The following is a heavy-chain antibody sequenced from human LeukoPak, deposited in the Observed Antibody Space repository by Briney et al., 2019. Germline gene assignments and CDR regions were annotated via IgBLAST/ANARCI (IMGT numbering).Heavy chain of an antibody. CDR3: ARASYCSGGSCYSDY. Sequence: SSETLSLTCTVSGGSISSSSYYWGWIRQPPGKGLEWIGSIYYSGSTYYNPSLKSRVTISVDTSKNQFSLKLSSVTAADTAVYYCARASYCSGGSCYSDYWGQGTLVTVSS. CDR1: GGSISSSSYY. J-gene: IGHJ4*02. CDR2: IYYSGST. V-gene: IGHV4-39*01. D-gene: IGHD2-15*01.